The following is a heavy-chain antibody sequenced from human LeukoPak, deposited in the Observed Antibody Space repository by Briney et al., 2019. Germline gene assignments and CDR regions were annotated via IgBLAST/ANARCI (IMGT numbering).Heavy chain of an antibody. D-gene: IGHD4-23*01. CDR3: AIMTTVVTNFDY. Sequence: GGSLRLSCAVSGFSFSSFVMHWVRQAPGKGLEWVAAILPDGGNKHYADSEKGRVTISRDNSKNTLYLQMNSLRAEDTALYYCAIMTTVVTNFDYWGQGTLVTVSS. V-gene: IGHV3-30-3*01. CDR1: GFSFSSFV. CDR2: ILPDGGNK. J-gene: IGHJ4*02.